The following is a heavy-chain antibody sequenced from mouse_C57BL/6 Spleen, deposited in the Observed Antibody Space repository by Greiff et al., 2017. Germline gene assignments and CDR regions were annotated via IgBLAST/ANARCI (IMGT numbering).Heavy chain of an antibody. CDR3: ALYYGSSYGVRYFDV. J-gene: IGHJ1*03. D-gene: IGHD1-1*01. CDR1: GYAFTNYL. CDR2: INPGSGGT. Sequence: QVQLQQSGAELVRPGTSVKVSCKASGYAFTNYLIEWVKQRPGQGLEWIGVINPGSGGTNYNEKFKGKATLTADKSSSTAYMQLSSLTSEDSAVYVCALYYGSSYGVRYFDVWGTGTTVTVSS. V-gene: IGHV1-54*01.